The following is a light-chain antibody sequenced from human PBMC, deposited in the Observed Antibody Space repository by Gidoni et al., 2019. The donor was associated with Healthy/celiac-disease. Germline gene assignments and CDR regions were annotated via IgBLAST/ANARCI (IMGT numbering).Light chain of an antibody. CDR2: AAS. V-gene: IGKV1-39*01. J-gene: IGKJ1*01. Sequence: DLQMTPSPSSLSASVGDRVTITCRASQSISSYLNWYQQKPGKAPKLLIYAASSLESGVPSRFSGSGSGTEFTLTISSLQPEDFATYYCQQCYSSPRWTFGQGTKVEIK. CDR1: QSISSY. CDR3: QQCYSSPRWT.